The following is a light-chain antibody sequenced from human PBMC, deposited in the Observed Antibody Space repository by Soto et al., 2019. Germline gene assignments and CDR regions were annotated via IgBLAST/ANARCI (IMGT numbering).Light chain of an antibody. CDR3: LQDFDYPLT. CDR2: AAS. CDR1: QGVSND. J-gene: IGKJ4*01. Sequence: AIQMTQSPSSLSASVGDRVTITCRASQGVSNDVGWYQQKPGKAPRLLIYAASTLQSGVPSRFSGSQAATDFTLTISSLQAEDFATYCCLQDFDYPLTFGGGTKVEIK. V-gene: IGKV1-6*01.